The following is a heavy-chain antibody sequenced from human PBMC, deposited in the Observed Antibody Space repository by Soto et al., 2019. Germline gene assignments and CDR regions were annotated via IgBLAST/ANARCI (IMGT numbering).Heavy chain of an antibody. CDR1: GGTFSSYA. D-gene: IGHD2-15*01. Sequence: QVQLVQSGAEVKKPGSSVKVSCKASGGTFSSYAISWVRQAPGQGLEWMGGIIPIFGTANYAQKFQGRVTSTADETTSTTYMELLSLRAEYTAVYYCARDVRCSGGSCYPYYDMDVWGQGTTVTVS. CDR3: ARDVRCSGGSCYPYYDMDV. V-gene: IGHV1-69*01. J-gene: IGHJ6*02. CDR2: IIPIFGTA.